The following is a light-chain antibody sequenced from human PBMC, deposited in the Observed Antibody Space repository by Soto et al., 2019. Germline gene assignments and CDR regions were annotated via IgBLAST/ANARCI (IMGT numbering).Light chain of an antibody. CDR3: QQRSNWLT. V-gene: IGKV3-11*01. Sequence: EIVLTQSPATLSLSPGERATLSCRASQSVSSYLAWYQHKPGQAPRLLIYDASNCATGIPARFSGSGSGTDFTLTISSLEPEDFAVYYCQQRSNWLTFGGGTKVEIK. CDR1: QSVSSY. J-gene: IGKJ4*01. CDR2: DAS.